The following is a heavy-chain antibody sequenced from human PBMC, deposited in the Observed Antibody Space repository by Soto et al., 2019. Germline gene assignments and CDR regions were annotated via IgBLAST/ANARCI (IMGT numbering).Heavy chain of an antibody. D-gene: IGHD6-19*01. CDR1: GGTFSNYG. V-gene: IGHV1-69*12. Sequence: QVQLVQSGAEVKKPGSSVKVSCKVSGGTFSNYGIDWVRLAPGHGLEWMGGIVPIFGTTYYTQKFQGRATIIADDSTTTAYLEMSSLRSEDTAIYYCARVEAVAGLYNYHGLDVWGQGTAVTVSS. CDR3: ARVEAVAGLYNYHGLDV. CDR2: IVPIFGTT. J-gene: IGHJ6*02.